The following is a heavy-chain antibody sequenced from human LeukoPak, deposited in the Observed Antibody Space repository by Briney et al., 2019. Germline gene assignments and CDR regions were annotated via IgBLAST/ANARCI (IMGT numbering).Heavy chain of an antibody. CDR3: ARDRSSRGIYYDSSGYHY. V-gene: IGHV1-69*13. CDR2: IIPIFGTA. D-gene: IGHD3-22*01. J-gene: IGHJ4*02. CDR1: GGTFSSYA. Sequence: SVKVSCKASGGTFSSYAISWVRQAPGQGLEWMGGIIPIFGTANYAQKFQGRVTITADESTSTAYMELSSLRSEDTAVYYCARDRSSRGIYYDSSGYHYRGQGTLVTVSS.